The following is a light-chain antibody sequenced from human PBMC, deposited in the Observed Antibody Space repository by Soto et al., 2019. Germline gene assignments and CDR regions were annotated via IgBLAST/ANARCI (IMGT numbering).Light chain of an antibody. CDR2: KAS. V-gene: IGKV1-5*03. Sequence: DIKQTHYHSTLSSSLEYIVTLTCRASQSISSWLAWYQQKPGKAPKLLIHKASSLESGVPSRFSGSGSGTDFTLTISSLQPEDFATYYCQHYERYPAAFGRGTKVDIK. CDR1: QSISSW. J-gene: IGKJ4*01. CDR3: QHYERYPAA.